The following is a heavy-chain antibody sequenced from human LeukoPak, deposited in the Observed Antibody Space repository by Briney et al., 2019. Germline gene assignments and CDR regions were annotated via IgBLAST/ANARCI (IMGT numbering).Heavy chain of an antibody. D-gene: IGHD3-22*01. CDR2: IYYSGST. Sequence: PSETLSLTCTVSGGSISSYYWSWLRQPPGKGLEWIGYIYYSGSTNYNASLKSRVTISVDTSKNQFSLKLSSVTAADTAVYYCARDYYDSSGYYDGMDVWGQGTTVTVSS. CDR1: GGSISSYY. V-gene: IGHV4-59*01. J-gene: IGHJ6*02. CDR3: ARDYYDSSGYYDGMDV.